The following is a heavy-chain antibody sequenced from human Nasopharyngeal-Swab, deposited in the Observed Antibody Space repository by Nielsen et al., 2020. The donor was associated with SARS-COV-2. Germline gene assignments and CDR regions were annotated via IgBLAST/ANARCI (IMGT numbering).Heavy chain of an antibody. CDR1: EITSGNYW. J-gene: IGHJ4*02. D-gene: IGHD2-8*02. Sequence: ASLKFCCAASEITSGNYWMSWLRQAPGKGLERVANIKQDGSEKYSEDSVKGRFTISRDNANTSLYLQMNSLRAEDTAVYYCARVGWCFHYYFDYWGQGTLATVSS. V-gene: IGHV3-7*01. CDR2: IKQDGSEK. CDR3: ARVGWCFHYYFDY.